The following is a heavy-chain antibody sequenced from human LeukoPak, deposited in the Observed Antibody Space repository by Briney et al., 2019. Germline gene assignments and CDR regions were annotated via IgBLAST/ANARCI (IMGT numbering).Heavy chain of an antibody. D-gene: IGHD6-19*01. V-gene: IGHV3-9*01. J-gene: IGHJ4*02. CDR1: GFTFDDYA. Sequence: GGSLRLSCAASGFTFDDYAMHWVRQAPGKGLEWVSGISWNSGSIGYADSVKGRFTISRDNAKNSLYLQMNSLRAEDTALYYCAKGSEEQWLVTTGYFGYWGQGTLVTVSS. CDR3: AKGSEEQWLVTTGYFGY. CDR2: ISWNSGSI.